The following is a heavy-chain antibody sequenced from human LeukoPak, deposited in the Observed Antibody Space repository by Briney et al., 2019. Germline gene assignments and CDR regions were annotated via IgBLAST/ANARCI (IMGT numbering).Heavy chain of an antibody. CDR3: ARATLGGSTSSDYFDY. CDR1: GGSFSGYY. Sequence: SETLSLTCAVYGGSFSGYYWSWIRQPPGRRLEWIGELNHSGSNNYNPSLKSRVTISVDTSKNQFSLKLSSVTAADTAVYYCARATLGGSTSSDYFDYWGQGTLVTVSS. CDR2: LNHSGSN. J-gene: IGHJ4*02. D-gene: IGHD2-2*01. V-gene: IGHV4-34*01.